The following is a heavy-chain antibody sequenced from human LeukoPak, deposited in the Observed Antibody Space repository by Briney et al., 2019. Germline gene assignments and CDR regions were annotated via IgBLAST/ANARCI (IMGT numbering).Heavy chain of an antibody. V-gene: IGHV3-66*01. CDR3: AKDKAHRYYYYYMDV. J-gene: IGHJ6*03. Sequence: PGGSLRLSCAASGFTVSSNYMSWVRQAPGKGLEWVSVIYSGRSTSYADSVKGRFTISRDNSKNTLYLQMNSLRAEDTAVYYCAKDKAHRYYYYYMDVWGKGTTVTVSS. CDR1: GFTVSSNY. CDR2: IYSGRST.